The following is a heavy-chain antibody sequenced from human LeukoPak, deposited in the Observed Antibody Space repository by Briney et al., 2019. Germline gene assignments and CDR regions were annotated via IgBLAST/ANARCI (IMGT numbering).Heavy chain of an antibody. V-gene: IGHV3-21*04. CDR2: ISSSSSYI. Sequence: GGSLRPSCAASGFTFSSYSMNWVRQAPGKGLEWVSSISSSSSYIYYADSVKGRFTISRDNAKNSLYLHLNSLRGEDTAVYYCTRNSGWYGLSWGQGTLVTVSS. CDR3: TRNSGWYGLS. D-gene: IGHD6-19*01. CDR1: GFTFSSYS. J-gene: IGHJ1*01.